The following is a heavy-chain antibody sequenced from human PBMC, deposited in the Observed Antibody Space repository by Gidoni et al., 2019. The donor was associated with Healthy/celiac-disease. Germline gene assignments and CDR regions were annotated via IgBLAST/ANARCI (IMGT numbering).Heavy chain of an antibody. CDR2: IYSGGST. V-gene: IGHV3-66*01. J-gene: IGHJ6*02. D-gene: IGHD3-10*01. CDR1: GFTVSSTY. Sequence: EVQLVESGGGLVQPGGSLRLSCAASGFTVSSTYMSWVRQAPGKGLEWVSVIYSGGSTYYADSVKGRFTISRDNSKNTLYLQMNSLRAEDTAVYYCARAPLKDLLLWFGESYYGMDVWGQGTTVTVSS. CDR3: ARAPLKDLLLWFGESYYGMDV.